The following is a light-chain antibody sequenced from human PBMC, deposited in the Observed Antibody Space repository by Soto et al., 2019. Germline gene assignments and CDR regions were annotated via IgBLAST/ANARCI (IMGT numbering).Light chain of an antibody. V-gene: IGLV2-14*01. CDR3: SSYTSSSTLV. CDR1: SSDVGGYNY. CDR2: AVT. Sequence: QSALTQPASVSGSAGQSITISCTGTSSDVGGYNYFSWYQQYPGKAPKLMIYAVTHRPSGISNRFSGSKSGNTASLTISGLQAEDEADYYCSSYTSSSTLVFGTGTKLTVL. J-gene: IGLJ1*01.